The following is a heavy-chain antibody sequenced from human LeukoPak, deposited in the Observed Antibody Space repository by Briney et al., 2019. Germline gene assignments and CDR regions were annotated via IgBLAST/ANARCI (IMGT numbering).Heavy chain of an antibody. D-gene: IGHD4-17*01. CDR2: ISSSGSTI. CDR1: GFTFSDYY. CDR3: ASLVSSVTSTSYYYYMDV. J-gene: IGHJ6*03. V-gene: IGHV3-11*01. Sequence: PGGSLRLSCAASGFTFSDYYMSWIRQAPGEGLEWVSYISSSGSTIYYADSVKGRFTISRDNAKNSLYLQMNSLRAEDTAVYYCASLVSSVTSTSYYYYMDVWGKGTTVTISS.